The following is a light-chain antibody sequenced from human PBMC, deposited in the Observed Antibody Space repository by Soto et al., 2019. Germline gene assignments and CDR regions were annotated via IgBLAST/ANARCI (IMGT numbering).Light chain of an antibody. V-gene: IGLV1-44*01. J-gene: IGLJ2*01. CDR2: SND. Sequence: QAVVTQSPSVSGTPGQRVTISCSGSSSNIGRYTVNWYQQLPGTAPKLLIYSNDQGPSGVPDRFSGSKSGTSASLAISGLQSEDEADYYCAAWDDSLNGPVFGGGTKVT. CDR1: SSNIGRYT. CDR3: AAWDDSLNGPV.